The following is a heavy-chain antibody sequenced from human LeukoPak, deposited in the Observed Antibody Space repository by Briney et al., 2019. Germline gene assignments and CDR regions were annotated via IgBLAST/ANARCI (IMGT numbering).Heavy chain of an antibody. CDR3: ARDPGGEWGY. CDR2: ISSSSSTI. Sequence: GGSLRLSCAASGFSFSTSYMNWVRQAPGKGLEWVSYISSSSSTIYYADSVKGRFTISRDNAKNTLYLQMNSLRAEDTAVYFCARDPGGEWGYWGQGTLVTVSS. V-gene: IGHV3-48*01. CDR1: GFSFSTSY. D-gene: IGHD1-26*01. J-gene: IGHJ4*02.